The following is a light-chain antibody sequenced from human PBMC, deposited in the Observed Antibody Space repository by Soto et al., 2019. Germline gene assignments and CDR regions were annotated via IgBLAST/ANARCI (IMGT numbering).Light chain of an antibody. CDR1: ESIRTF. CDR3: QQRSNWPPYT. Sequence: EIVLTQSPATLSLSPGERAILSCRASESIRTFLAWYQQKPGQAPRLLIYGASSRATGIPARFSGSGSGADFAITISNLEPDNSAVYYCQQRSNWPPYTFGQGTKLEIK. V-gene: IGKV3-11*01. J-gene: IGKJ2*01. CDR2: GAS.